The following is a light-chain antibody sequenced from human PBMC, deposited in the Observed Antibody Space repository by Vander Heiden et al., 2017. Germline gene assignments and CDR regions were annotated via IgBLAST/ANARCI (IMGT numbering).Light chain of an antibody. J-gene: IGLJ3*02. CDR2: DNN. CDR1: SSNIGNNY. Sequence: QSVLTQPTSVSTAPGQKVTISCSGSSSNIGNNYVSWYQQLPGTAPKLLIYDNNKRPSGIPDRFSGSKSGTSATLGITGLQSGDEADYYCGTWDSSLSALVFGGGTKLTVL. CDR3: GTWDSSLSALV. V-gene: IGLV1-51*01.